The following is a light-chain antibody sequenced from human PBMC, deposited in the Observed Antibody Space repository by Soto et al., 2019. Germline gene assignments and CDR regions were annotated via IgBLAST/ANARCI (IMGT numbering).Light chain of an antibody. Sequence: QPVLTQPASVSGSPGQSITISCTGTSGDVGRYNLVSWYQQHPGKAPKVLIYEVNKRPSGVSDRFSGSKSGNTASLTISGLQAEDEADYYCCSYSDNTVIFGGGTQLTVL. CDR2: EVN. J-gene: IGLJ7*01. CDR1: SGDVGRYNL. CDR3: CSYSDNTVI. V-gene: IGLV2-23*02.